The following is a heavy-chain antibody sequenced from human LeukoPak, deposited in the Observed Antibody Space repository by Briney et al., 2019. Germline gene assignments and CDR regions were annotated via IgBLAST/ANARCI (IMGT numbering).Heavy chain of an antibody. Sequence: SETLSLTCSVSGGSISGYYWSWVRQPPGKGLEWIGYIYTSGSTNYNPSLKSRVTISVDTSKNQFSLKLSSVTAADTAVYYCATTTTIASWFDPWSQGTLVTVSS. CDR2: IYTSGST. CDR1: GGSISGYY. CDR3: ATTTTIASWFDP. J-gene: IGHJ5*02. D-gene: IGHD2-21*01. V-gene: IGHV4-4*09.